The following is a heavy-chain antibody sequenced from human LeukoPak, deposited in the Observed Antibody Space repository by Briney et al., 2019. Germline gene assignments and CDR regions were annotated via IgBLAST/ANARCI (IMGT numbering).Heavy chain of an antibody. D-gene: IGHD4-23*01. Sequence: SETLSLTCTVSGGSISSYYWSWIRQPPGKGLEWIGYIYYSGSTNYNPSLKSRVTISVDTSKNQFSLKLSSVTAADTAVYYCAGGGKRMVDTYWGQGTLVTVSS. V-gene: IGHV4-59*01. CDR3: AGGGKRMVDTY. CDR2: IYYSGST. CDR1: GGSISSYY. J-gene: IGHJ4*02.